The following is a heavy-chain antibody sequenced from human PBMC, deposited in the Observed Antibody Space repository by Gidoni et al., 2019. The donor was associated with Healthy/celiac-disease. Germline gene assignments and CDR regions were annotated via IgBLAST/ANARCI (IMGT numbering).Heavy chain of an antibody. D-gene: IGHD3-10*01. J-gene: IGHJ6*02. CDR1: GFTFSSYS. Sequence: EVQLVESGGGLVKPGGSLRLSCAASGFTFSSYSMNWVRQAPGKGLEWVSSISSSSSYIYYADSVKGRFTISRDNAKNSLYLQMNSLRAEDTAVYYCARETGFGELDYYYYGMDVWGQGTTVTVSS. V-gene: IGHV3-21*01. CDR3: ARETGFGELDYYYYGMDV. CDR2: ISSSSSYI.